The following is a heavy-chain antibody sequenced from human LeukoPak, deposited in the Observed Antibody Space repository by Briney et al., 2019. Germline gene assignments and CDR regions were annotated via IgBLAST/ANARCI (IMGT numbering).Heavy chain of an antibody. CDR1: GYTFTGYY. J-gene: IGHJ4*02. CDR3: ARGSGSYNY. D-gene: IGHD1-26*01. Sequence: ASVKVSCKASGYTFTGYYMHWVRQAPGQGREWMGWINPNSGGTNYAQKFQGRVTMTRDTSISTAYMALSRLRCDATAVYYCARGSGSYNYWGQGTLVTVSS. V-gene: IGHV1-2*02. CDR2: INPNSGGT.